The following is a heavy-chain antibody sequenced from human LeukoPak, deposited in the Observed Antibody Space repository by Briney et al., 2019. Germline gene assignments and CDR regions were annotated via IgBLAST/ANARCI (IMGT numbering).Heavy chain of an antibody. D-gene: IGHD3-22*01. CDR1: GFGFRNYY. CDR2: IGWSGSTI. Sequence: GGSLRLSCVAPGFGFRNYYRSWIRRAPGKGLEWVSYIGWSGSTIDYADSVKGRFTISRDNAKNSLYLQMNSLGAEDTAVYYCAREGAGGYYDSSGYYYFDYWGQGTLVTVSS. V-gene: IGHV3-11*01. J-gene: IGHJ4*02. CDR3: AREGAGGYYDSSGYYYFDY.